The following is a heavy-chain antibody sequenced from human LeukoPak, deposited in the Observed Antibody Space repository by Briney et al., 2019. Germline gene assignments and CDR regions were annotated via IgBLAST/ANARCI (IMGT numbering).Heavy chain of an antibody. Sequence: ASVTVSCKASGYTFTINHIHWVRQAPGQGLEWMGVINPSGDSTTYAQNFQGRVTMTRDTSTSTVYMELRSLRSEDTAIYYCAKLATSDTGETYWGQGTLVTVSS. V-gene: IGHV1-46*01. J-gene: IGHJ4*02. CDR3: AKLATSDTGETY. D-gene: IGHD3-16*01. CDR2: INPSGDST. CDR1: GYTFTINH.